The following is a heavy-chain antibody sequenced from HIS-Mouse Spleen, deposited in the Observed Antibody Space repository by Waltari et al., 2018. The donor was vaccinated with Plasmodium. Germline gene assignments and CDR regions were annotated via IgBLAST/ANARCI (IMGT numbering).Heavy chain of an antibody. CDR1: GGYFRGYY. CDR2: INHSGST. J-gene: IGHJ4*02. D-gene: IGHD2-15*01. V-gene: IGHV4-34*01. CDR3: ARLVVVASKDSY. Sequence: QVQLQPWGPGLLKPSANLPLTCAVHGGYFRGYYWNWIRKPPGKGLEWIGEINHSGSTNYNPSLKSRVTISVDTSKNQFSLKLSSVTAADTAVYYCARLVVVASKDSYWGQGTLVTVSS.